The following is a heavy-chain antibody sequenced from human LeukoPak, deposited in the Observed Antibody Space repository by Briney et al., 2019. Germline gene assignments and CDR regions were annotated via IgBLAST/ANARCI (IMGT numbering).Heavy chain of an antibody. CDR2: IYHSGST. CDR1: GGSISSGDYY. Sequence: PSETLSLTCTVSGGSISSGDYYWSWIRKPPGKGLEWIGYIYHSGSTYYNPSLKSRVTISVDRSKTQFSLKLSSVTAADTAVYYCARDRDGYNNYYYYYMDVWGKGTMVTVSS. V-gene: IGHV4-30-2*01. J-gene: IGHJ6*03. D-gene: IGHD5-24*01. CDR3: ARDRDGYNNYYYYYMDV.